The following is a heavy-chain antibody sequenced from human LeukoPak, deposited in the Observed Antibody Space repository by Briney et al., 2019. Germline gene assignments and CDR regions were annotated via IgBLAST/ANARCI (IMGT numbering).Heavy chain of an antibody. CDR2: ISASGGS. CDR3: AREPRDCTGGTCQSAGGYYFYY. V-gene: IGHV3-23*01. CDR1: GFTFSNYA. Sequence: GGSLRLSCAATGFTFSNYAMSWVRQAPGKGLEWVSGISASGGSYYADSVKGRFTVSRDISKNTLYLQMNSLRAEDTAVYFCAREPRDCTGGTCQSAGGYYFYYWSQGTLVTVSS. J-gene: IGHJ4*02. D-gene: IGHD2-15*01.